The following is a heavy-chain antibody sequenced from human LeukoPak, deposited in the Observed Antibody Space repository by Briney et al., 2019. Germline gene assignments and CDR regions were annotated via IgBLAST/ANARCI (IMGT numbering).Heavy chain of an antibody. V-gene: IGHV1-8*01. Sequence: ASVKVSCKASGYTFTSYDINWVRQATGQGLEWVGWMNPNSGNTGHAQKFQGRVTMTRNTSISTAYMELSSLRSEDTAVYYCHLGGDNWFDPWGQGTLVTVSS. J-gene: IGHJ5*02. CDR3: HLGGDNWFDP. D-gene: IGHD3-16*01. CDR1: GYTFTSYD. CDR2: MNPNSGNT.